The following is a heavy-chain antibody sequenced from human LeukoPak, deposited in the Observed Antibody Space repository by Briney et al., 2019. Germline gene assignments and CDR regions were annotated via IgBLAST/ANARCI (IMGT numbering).Heavy chain of an antibody. CDR1: GFTFSSYG. CDR2: IRYDGSNK. V-gene: IGHV3-30*02. D-gene: IGHD6-19*01. J-gene: IGHJ1*01. Sequence: PGRSLRLSCAASGFTFSSYGMHWVRQAPGKGLEWVAFIRYDGSNKYYADSVKGRFTTSRDNSKNTLYLQMNSLRAEDTAVYYCAKDLAPQSKAIAVADHWGQGTLVTVSS. CDR3: AKDLAPQSKAIAVADH.